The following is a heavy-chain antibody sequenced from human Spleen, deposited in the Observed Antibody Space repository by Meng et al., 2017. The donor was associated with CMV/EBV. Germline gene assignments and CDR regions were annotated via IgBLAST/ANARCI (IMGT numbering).Heavy chain of an antibody. V-gene: IGHV1-2*02. CDR2: INPNSGGT. CDR3: ARADYSNYLA. Sequence: SIKASGYTVTGYYMHWVRQAPGQGLEWMRWINPNSGGTNYAQKFQGRVTMTRDTSISTAYMELSRLRSDDTAVYYCARADYSNYLAWGQGTLVTVSS. J-gene: IGHJ5*02. CDR1: GYTVTGYY. D-gene: IGHD4-11*01.